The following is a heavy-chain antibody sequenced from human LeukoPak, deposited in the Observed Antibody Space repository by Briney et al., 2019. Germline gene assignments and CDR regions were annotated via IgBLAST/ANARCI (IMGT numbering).Heavy chain of an antibody. J-gene: IGHJ5*02. D-gene: IGHD1-1*01. CDR2: INQSGST. V-gene: IGHV4-34*01. CDR3: ARRWNARLYNWFDP. CDR1: GGSFSGYY. Sequence: SETLSLTCAVYGGSFSGYYWNWIRQSPGKGLEWIGEINQSGSTSYNPSLKSRVTISVDTSKNHFSLKVSSVTTADTAVYYCARRWNARLYNWFDPWGQGTLVTVSS.